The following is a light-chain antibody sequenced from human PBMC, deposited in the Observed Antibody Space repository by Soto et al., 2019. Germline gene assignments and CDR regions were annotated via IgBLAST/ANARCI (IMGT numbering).Light chain of an antibody. J-gene: IGLJ2*01. CDR2: DVT. CDR3: CSYAGSYTLVV. Sequence: QSALTQPRSVSGSPGQSVTISCTGTSSDVGGYNYVSWYQRHPGKAPKLMIYDVTKRPSGVPNRFSGSKSDNTASLTISGLQAEDEADYYCCSYAGSYTLVVFGGGTKLTVL. V-gene: IGLV2-11*01. CDR1: SSDVGGYNY.